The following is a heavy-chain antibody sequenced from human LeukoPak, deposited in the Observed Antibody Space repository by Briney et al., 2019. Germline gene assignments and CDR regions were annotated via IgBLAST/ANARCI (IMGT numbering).Heavy chain of an antibody. CDR2: ISWNSGSI. V-gene: IGHV3-9*01. Sequence: PGRSLRHSCAASGFTFDDYAMHWVRQAPGKGLEWVSGISWNSGSIGYADSVKGRFTISRDNAKNSLYLQMNSLRAEDTAVYYCARDVLSWGQGTMVTVSS. CDR3: ARDVLS. J-gene: IGHJ3*01. D-gene: IGHD2-15*01. CDR1: GFTFDDYA.